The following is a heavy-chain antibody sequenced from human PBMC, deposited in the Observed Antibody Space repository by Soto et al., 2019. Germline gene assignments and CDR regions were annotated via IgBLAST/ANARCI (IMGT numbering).Heavy chain of an antibody. D-gene: IGHD6-19*01. CDR2: IYYSGST. V-gene: IGHV4-59*01. CDR3: ARPGWRNAPYDAFDI. J-gene: IGHJ3*02. CDR1: GGSISSGD. Sequence: SSETLSLTCTVSGGSISSGDWSWIRQPPGKGLEWIGYIYYSGSTNYNPSLKSRVTISVDTSKNQFSLKLSSVTAADTAVYYCARPGWRNAPYDAFDIWGQGTMVTVSS.